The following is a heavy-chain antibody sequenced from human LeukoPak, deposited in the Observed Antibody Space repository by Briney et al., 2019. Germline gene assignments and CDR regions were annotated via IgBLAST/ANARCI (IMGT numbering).Heavy chain of an antibody. D-gene: IGHD3-10*01. J-gene: IGHJ6*03. V-gene: IGHV4-59*01. CDR1: GGSISSYY. CDR2: IYYSGSN. Sequence: SETLSLTCTVSGGSISSYYWSWIRQPPGKGLEWIGYIYYSGSNNYNPSLKSRVTISVDTSKNQFSLKLTSVTAADTAVYYCARHRYYYRSGSYYGAPYYMDVWGKGTTVTISS. CDR3: ARHRYYYRSGSYYGAPYYMDV.